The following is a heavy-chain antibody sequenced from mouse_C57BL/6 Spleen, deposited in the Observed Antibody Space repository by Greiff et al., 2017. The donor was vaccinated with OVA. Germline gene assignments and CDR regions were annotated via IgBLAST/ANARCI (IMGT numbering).Heavy chain of an antibody. CDR1: GFSFNTYA. Sequence: EVQVVESGGGLVQPKGSLKLSCAASGFSFNTYAMNWVRQAPGKGLEWVARIRSKSNNYATYYADSVKDRFTISRDDSESMLYLQMNNLKTEDTAMYYCVRQVTTVVAEAMDYWGQGTSVTVSS. D-gene: IGHD1-1*01. V-gene: IGHV10-1*01. CDR2: IRSKSNNYAT. CDR3: VRQVTTVVAEAMDY. J-gene: IGHJ4*01.